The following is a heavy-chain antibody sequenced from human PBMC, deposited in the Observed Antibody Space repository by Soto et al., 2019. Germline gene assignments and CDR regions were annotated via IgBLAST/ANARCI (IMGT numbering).Heavy chain of an antibody. CDR3: AKGHYDILTGPNYYYYYGMDV. D-gene: IGHD3-9*01. Sequence: GSLRLSCEASGFTFSSYSMNWVRQAPGKGLEWVSSISSGSGSIYYADSVKGRFTISRDNAKNSLYLQMNSLRAEDTAVYYCAKGHYDILTGPNYYYYYGMDVWGQGTTVTVSS. CDR1: GFTFSSYS. V-gene: IGHV3-21*04. CDR2: ISSGSGSI. J-gene: IGHJ6*02.